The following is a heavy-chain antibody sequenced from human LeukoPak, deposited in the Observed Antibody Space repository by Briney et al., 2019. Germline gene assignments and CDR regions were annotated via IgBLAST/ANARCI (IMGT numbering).Heavy chain of an antibody. D-gene: IGHD3-3*01. J-gene: IGHJ4*02. V-gene: IGHV1-69*04. CDR2: IIPILGIA. CDR3: ARGPQQLRFLEWPSTYYFDY. Sequence: SVKVSCKASGGTFSSYAISWVRQASGQGLEWMGRIIPILGIANYAQKFQGRVTITADKSTSTAYMELSSLRSEDTAVYYCARGPQQLRFLEWPSTYYFDYWGQGTLVTVSS. CDR1: GGTFSSYA.